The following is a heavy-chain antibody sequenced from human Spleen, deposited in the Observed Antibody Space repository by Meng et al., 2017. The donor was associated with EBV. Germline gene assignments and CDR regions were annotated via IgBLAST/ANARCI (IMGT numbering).Heavy chain of an antibody. Sequence: QVQVEESGPGLVKPCQTLSLTCDVSGGSISSGGYYWSWIRQPPGKGLEWIGYINYRGNTYDNPSLRSRAALSVDTSKNQFSLKLSSVTAADTAVYYCARGAAKWFDPWGPGTLVTVSS. CDR3: ARGAAKWFDP. CDR1: GGSISSGGYY. D-gene: IGHD6-25*01. CDR2: INYRGNT. V-gene: IGHV4-30-4*01. J-gene: IGHJ5*02.